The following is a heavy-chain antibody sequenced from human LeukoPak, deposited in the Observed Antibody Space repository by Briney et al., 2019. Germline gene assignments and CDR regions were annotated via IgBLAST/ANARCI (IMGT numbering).Heavy chain of an antibody. V-gene: IGHV3-30-3*01. CDR2: ISYDGTNK. D-gene: IGHD3-10*01. Sequence: PGGSLRLSCAASGFTFSSCAMHWVRQAPGKGLEWVAVISYDGTNKYYADSVKGRFTISRDNSKNTLYLQMNSLRAEDTAVYYCARDWILLWFGELWDWFDPWGQGTLVTVSS. CDR1: GFTFSSCA. J-gene: IGHJ5*02. CDR3: ARDWILLWFGELWDWFDP.